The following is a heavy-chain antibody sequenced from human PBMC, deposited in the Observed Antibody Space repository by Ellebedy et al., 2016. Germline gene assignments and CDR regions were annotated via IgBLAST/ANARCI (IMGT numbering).Heavy chain of an antibody. CDR1: GFTFDKCD. D-gene: IGHD3-3*01. Sequence: GESLKISXAASGFTFDKCDMHWVRQSTGKRPEWVAVIATLGDTYYLDSVQGRFTVSRDVARNSVYLQLNNVRADDSAVYYCAREGGFRSHYGMDVWGQGTTVTVSS. J-gene: IGHJ6*02. CDR3: AREGGFRSHYGMDV. CDR2: IATLGDT. V-gene: IGHV3-13*01.